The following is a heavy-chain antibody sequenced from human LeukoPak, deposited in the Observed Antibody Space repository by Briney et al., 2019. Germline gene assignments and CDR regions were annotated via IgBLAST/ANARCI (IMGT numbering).Heavy chain of an antibody. CDR3: AAGGFYDLLPY. D-gene: IGHD3-9*01. CDR1: GYNLTELS. J-gene: IGHJ4*02. V-gene: IGHV1-24*01. Sequence: VASVKVSCKVSGYNLTELSMHWVRQAPGKGLEWMGGFDPGDGAIVYAQRFQGRVTMTEDTSTDTAYMELSGLKSEDTAVYYCAAGGFYDLLPYWGQGTLVTVSS. CDR2: FDPGDGAI.